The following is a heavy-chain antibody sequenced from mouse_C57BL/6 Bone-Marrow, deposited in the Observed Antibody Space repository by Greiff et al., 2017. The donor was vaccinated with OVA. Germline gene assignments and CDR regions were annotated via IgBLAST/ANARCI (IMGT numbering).Heavy chain of an antibody. CDR3: ARHGGLHYYYAMDY. J-gene: IGHJ4*01. CDR1: GFTFSSYG. V-gene: IGHV5-6*01. D-gene: IGHD2-2*01. CDR2: ISSGGSYT. Sequence: EVQRVESGGDLVKPGGSLKLSCAASGFTFSSYGMSWVRQTPDKRLEWVATISSGGSYTYYPDSVKGRFTISRDNAKNTLYLQMSSLKSEDTAMYYGARHGGLHYYYAMDYWGQGTSVTVSS.